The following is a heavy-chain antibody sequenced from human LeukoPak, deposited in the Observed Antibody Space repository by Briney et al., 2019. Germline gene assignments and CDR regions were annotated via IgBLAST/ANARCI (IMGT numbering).Heavy chain of an antibody. D-gene: IGHD4-11*01. CDR3: ARTTVTPDYYYYGMDV. V-gene: IGHV4-4*07. Sequence: PSETLSLTCTVSGGSISSYYWSWIRQPAGKGLEWIGRIYTSGSTNYNPSLKSRVTMSVDTSKNQFSPKLSSVTAADTAVYYCARTTVTPDYYYYGMDVWGQGTTVTVSS. CDR2: IYTSGST. J-gene: IGHJ6*02. CDR1: GGSISSYY.